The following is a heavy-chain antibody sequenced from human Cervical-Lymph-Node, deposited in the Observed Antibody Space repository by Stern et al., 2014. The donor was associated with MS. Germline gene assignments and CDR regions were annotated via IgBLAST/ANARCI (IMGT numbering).Heavy chain of an antibody. D-gene: IGHD4-17*01. Sequence: EVQLVESGGGLVQPGGSLRLSCAASGFTFSSYSMNWVRQAPGKGLECISYISTTSVTIYYADSVKGRFTISRDDAKNSLYLQMSSLRAEDTAVYYCARTYYGEIDYWGQGTLVTVSS. CDR1: GFTFSSYS. J-gene: IGHJ4*02. V-gene: IGHV3-48*01. CDR2: ISTTSVTI. CDR3: ARTYYGEIDY.